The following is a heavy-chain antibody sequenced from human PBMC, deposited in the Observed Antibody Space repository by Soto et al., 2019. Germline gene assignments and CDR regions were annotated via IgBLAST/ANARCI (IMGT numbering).Heavy chain of an antibody. J-gene: IGHJ4*02. CDR2: ISAYNGNT. CDR1: GYTFTSYG. D-gene: IGHD3-10*01. Sequence: QVQLVQSGAEVKKPGASVKVSCKASGYTFTSYGISWVRQAPGQGLEWMGWISAYNGNTNYAQKLQGRVTMTTDTSTSTAYMELRSLRSDDTAVYYCARDFLLWFWELLSPFDYWGQGTLVSVSS. CDR3: ARDFLLWFWELLSPFDY. V-gene: IGHV1-18*01.